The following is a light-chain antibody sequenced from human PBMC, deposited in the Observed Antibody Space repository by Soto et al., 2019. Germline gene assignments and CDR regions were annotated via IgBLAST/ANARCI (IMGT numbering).Light chain of an antibody. CDR1: QSVSSY. V-gene: IGKV3-11*01. CDR3: QQRSNWPRT. Sequence: EIVLTHSPATLSLSPCERANLSSRASQSVSSYLAWYQQKPGQAPRLLIYDASNRATGIPARFSGSGSGTDFTLTISSLEPEDFAVYYCQQRSNWPRTFGQGTKVDIK. J-gene: IGKJ1*01. CDR2: DAS.